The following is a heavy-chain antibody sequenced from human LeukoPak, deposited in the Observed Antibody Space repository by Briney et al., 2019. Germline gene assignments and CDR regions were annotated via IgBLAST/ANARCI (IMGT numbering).Heavy chain of an antibody. J-gene: IGHJ3*02. CDR1: GFTFRRLA. CDR2: ISASGA. Sequence: GGSLRLSCAASGFTFRRLAMTWVRQAPGKGLEWVATISASGAYYADPVRGRFTISRDNSRNTLDLEMNSLRAEDTAVYYGAKDFKIQLWSTRGVFDIWGEGTMVTVSS. D-gene: IGHD5-18*01. V-gene: IGHV3-23*01. CDR3: AKDFKIQLWSTRGVFDI.